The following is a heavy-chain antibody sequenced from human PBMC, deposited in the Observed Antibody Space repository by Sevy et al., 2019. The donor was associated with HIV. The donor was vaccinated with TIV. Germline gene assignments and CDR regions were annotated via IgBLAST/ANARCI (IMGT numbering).Heavy chain of an antibody. CDR2: INHSGST. D-gene: IGHD3-22*01. V-gene: IGHV4-34*01. J-gene: IGHJ4*01. CDR1: GGSFSADY. CDR3: AGGYDADPLIY. Sequence: SETLSLTCTVYGGSFSADYWTWIRQPPGKGLEWIGEINHSGSTNYNPSLKSRVTISLDTSKNQFSLRLTSVTAADTAVFYCAGGYDADPLIYWGHGTLVTVSS.